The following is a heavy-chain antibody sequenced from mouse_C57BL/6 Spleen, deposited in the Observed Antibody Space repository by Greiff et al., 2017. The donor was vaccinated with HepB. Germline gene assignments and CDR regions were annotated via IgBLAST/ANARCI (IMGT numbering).Heavy chain of an antibody. CDR2: IDPSDSET. CDR1: GYTFTSYW. CDR3: ARDRDYAMDY. V-gene: IGHV1-52*01. Sequence: LQQPGAELVRPGSSVKLSCKASGYTFTSYWMHWVKQRPIQGLEWIGNIDPSDSETHYNQKFKDKATLTVDKSSSTAYMQLSSLTSEDSAVYYCARDRDYAMDYWGQGTSGTVSS. J-gene: IGHJ4*01.